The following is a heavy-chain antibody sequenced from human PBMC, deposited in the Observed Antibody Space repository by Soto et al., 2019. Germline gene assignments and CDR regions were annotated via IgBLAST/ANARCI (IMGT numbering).Heavy chain of an antibody. CDR1: GFTFSSYA. Sequence: PRGSLRLSCAASGFTFSSYAMHWVRQAPGKGLEWVAVISYDGGNKYYADSVKGRFTISRDNSKNTLYLQMNSLRAEDTAVYYCARDRITIFGVVIISYYFDYWGQGTLVTVSS. D-gene: IGHD3-3*01. CDR3: ARDRITIFGVVIISYYFDY. V-gene: IGHV3-30-3*01. CDR2: ISYDGGNK. J-gene: IGHJ4*02.